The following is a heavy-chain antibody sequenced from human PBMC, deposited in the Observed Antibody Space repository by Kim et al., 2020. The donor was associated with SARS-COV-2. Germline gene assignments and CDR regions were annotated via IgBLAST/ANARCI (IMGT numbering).Heavy chain of an antibody. CDR3: ARAFSGSYFNAFDI. V-gene: IGHV3-30*01. Sequence: ADSGKGRFTISRNNSKNALYLQMNSLRAEDTAVYYCARAFSGSYFNAFDIWGQGPMVTVSS. J-gene: IGHJ3*02. D-gene: IGHD1-26*01.